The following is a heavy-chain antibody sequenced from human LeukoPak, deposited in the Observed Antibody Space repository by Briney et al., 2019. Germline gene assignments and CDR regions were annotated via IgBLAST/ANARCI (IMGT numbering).Heavy chain of an antibody. CDR2: IYYSGST. CDR3: ARTTPYGDYYFDY. D-gene: IGHD4-17*01. V-gene: IGHV4-59*08. Sequence: PSETLSLTCTVSGGSISSYYWSWIRQPPGKGLEWIGYIYYSGSTNYNPSLKSRVTISVDTSKNQFSLKLSSVTAADTAVYYCARTTPYGDYYFDYWGQGTLVTVSS. CDR1: GGSISSYY. J-gene: IGHJ4*02.